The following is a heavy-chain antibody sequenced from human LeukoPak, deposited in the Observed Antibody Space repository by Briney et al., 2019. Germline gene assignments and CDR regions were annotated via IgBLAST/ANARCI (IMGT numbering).Heavy chain of an antibody. V-gene: IGHV3-30*04. CDR1: GFTFSSYA. D-gene: IGHD1-26*01. Sequence: GGSLRLSCAASGFTFSSYAMHWVRQAPGKRLEWVAVISHDGSNKYYADSVKGRFTISRDNSKNTLYLQMNSLRSEDTAVYYCARTGHSGSYPCFDYWGQGTLVTVSS. CDR3: ARTGHSGSYPCFDY. J-gene: IGHJ4*02. CDR2: ISHDGSNK.